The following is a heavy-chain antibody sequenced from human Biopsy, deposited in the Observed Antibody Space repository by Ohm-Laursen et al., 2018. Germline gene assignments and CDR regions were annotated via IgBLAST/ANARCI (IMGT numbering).Heavy chain of an antibody. CDR2: ISDSGRT. J-gene: IGHJ5*02. CDR1: GGSFSGYY. Sequence: SETLSLTCGVYGGSFSGYYCSWIRQPPGKGLEWIGEISDSGRTNYNPSLRSRVTFSVDTSKNQFSLKLSSVTAADTAVYYCARGTNYYGSGRNRHWFDPWGQGTQVTVSS. V-gene: IGHV4-34*01. CDR3: ARGTNYYGSGRNRHWFDP. D-gene: IGHD3-10*01.